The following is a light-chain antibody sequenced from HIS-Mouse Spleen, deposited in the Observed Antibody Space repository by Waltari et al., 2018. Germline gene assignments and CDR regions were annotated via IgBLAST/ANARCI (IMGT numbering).Light chain of an antibody. J-gene: IGLJ2*01. CDR3: GTWGSSLSAVV. V-gene: IGLV1-51*01. Sequence: QSVLTQPPSVSAAPGQKVTISCSGSSSNIGNNYVSWYQQHPGTAPKLLIYDSKKRPSGIPDRFSGSRSGTSATLGITGLPTGDEADYYCGTWGSSLSAVVFGGGTKLTVL. CDR2: DSK. CDR1: SSNIGNNY.